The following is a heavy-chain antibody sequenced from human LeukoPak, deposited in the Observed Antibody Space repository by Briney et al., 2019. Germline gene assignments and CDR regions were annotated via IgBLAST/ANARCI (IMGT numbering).Heavy chain of an antibody. D-gene: IGHD1-26*01. J-gene: IGHJ4*02. Sequence: GGSLRLSCAASGFTFDDYAMHWVRQAPGKGLEWVSGISWNSGSIGYADSVKGRFTISRENAKNSLYLQLNSLRAEDTALYYCAKDKGIYSGSYTGYLDYWGKGTLVTVSS. CDR1: GFTFDDYA. CDR2: ISWNSGSI. V-gene: IGHV3-9*01. CDR3: AKDKGIYSGSYTGYLDY.